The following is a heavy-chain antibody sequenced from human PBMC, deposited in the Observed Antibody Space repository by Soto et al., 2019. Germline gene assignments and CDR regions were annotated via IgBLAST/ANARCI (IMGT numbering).Heavy chain of an antibody. J-gene: IGHJ4*02. CDR1: GGSSSSGDYY. D-gene: IGHD4-4*01. CDR3: ARVVAYYSNYDTFDY. Sequence: SETLSLTCTVSGGSSSSGDYYWSWIRQPPGKGLEWIGYIYYSGSTYYNPSLKSRVTISVDTSKNQFSLKLSSVTAADTAVYYCARVVAYYSNYDTFDYWGQGTLVTVSS. V-gene: IGHV4-30-4*01. CDR2: IYYSGST.